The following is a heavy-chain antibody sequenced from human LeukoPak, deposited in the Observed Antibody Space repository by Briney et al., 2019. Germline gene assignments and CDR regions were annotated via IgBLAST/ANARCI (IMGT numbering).Heavy chain of an antibody. Sequence: PGGSLRLSCAASGFTFDDYAMHWVRQAPGKGLEWVSGISWNSGSIGYADSVKGRFTISRDNAKNSLYPQMNSLRAEDTALYYCAKDRGYCSGGSCSHFDYWGQGTLVTVSS. CDR3: AKDRGYCSGGSCSHFDY. V-gene: IGHV3-9*01. CDR2: ISWNSGSI. J-gene: IGHJ4*02. D-gene: IGHD2-15*01. CDR1: GFTFDDYA.